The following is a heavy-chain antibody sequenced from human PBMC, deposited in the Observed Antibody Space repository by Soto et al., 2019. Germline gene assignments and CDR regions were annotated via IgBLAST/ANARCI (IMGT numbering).Heavy chain of an antibody. CDR2: ISASGDST. CDR3: ATDPRGPDY. CDR1: GVGFSNYG. V-gene: IGHV3-23*01. J-gene: IGHJ4*02. Sequence: VHLLESGGGLVQPGGSLKLSCATSGVGFSNYGMSWVRQAPGKGLEWVSGISASGDSTYYADPVKGRFTISGDNSKRTLYLQMNSLRAEDTANYYCATDPRGPDYWGQGTQVTVS.